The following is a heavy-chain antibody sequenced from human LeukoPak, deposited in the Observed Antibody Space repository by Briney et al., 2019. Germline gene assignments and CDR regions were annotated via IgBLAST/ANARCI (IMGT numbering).Heavy chain of an antibody. CDR3: ARGYQLRTYWYFDL. D-gene: IGHD2-2*01. CDR1: GGTFSSYA. J-gene: IGHJ2*01. Sequence: SVKVSCKASGGTFSSYAISWVRQAPGQGLEWMGRIIPILGIANYAQKFQGRVTITADKSTSTAYMELSSLRSEDTVVYYCARGYQLRTYWYFDLWGRGTLVTVSS. CDR2: IIPILGIA. V-gene: IGHV1-69*04.